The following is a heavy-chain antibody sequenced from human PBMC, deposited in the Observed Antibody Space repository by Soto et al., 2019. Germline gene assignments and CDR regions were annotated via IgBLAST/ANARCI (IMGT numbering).Heavy chain of an antibody. CDR1: GFTFSSYA. J-gene: IGHJ6*03. Sequence: GGSLRLSCAASGFTFSSYAMSWVRQAPGKGLEWVSAISGSGGSTYYADSVKGRFTISRDNSKNTLYLQMNSLRAEDTAVYYCARLGDDFWSGYPARLGYYYYMDVWGKGTTVTVSS. CDR3: ARLGDDFWSGYPARLGYYYYMDV. V-gene: IGHV3-23*01. CDR2: ISGSGGST. D-gene: IGHD3-3*01.